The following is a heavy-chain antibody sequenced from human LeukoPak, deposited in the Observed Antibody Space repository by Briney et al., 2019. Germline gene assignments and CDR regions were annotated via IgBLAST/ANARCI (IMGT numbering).Heavy chain of an antibody. CDR2: INPNSGGT. D-gene: IGHD6-19*01. Sequence: VASVKVSCKASGYTFTGYYMHWVRQAPGQGLEWMGWINPNSGGTNYAQKFQGRVTMTRDTSISTAYMELSRLRSDDTAVYYCARDWDLEQWLGRFDYWGQGTLVTVSP. CDR1: GYTFTGYY. CDR3: ARDWDLEQWLGRFDY. V-gene: IGHV1-2*02. J-gene: IGHJ4*02.